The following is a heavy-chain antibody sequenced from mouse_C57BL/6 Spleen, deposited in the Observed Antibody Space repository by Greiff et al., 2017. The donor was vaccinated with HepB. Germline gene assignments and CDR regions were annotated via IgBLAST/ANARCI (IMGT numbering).Heavy chain of an antibody. CDR1: GFTFSDYG. V-gene: IGHV5-17*01. Sequence: EVMLVESGGGLVKPGGSLKLSCAASGFTFSDYGMHWVRQAPEKGLEWVAYISSGSSTIYYADTVKGRFTISRDKAKNTLFLQMTSLRSEDTAMYYCANEYWYFDVWGTGTTVTVSS. J-gene: IGHJ1*03. CDR3: ANEYWYFDV. CDR2: ISSGSSTI.